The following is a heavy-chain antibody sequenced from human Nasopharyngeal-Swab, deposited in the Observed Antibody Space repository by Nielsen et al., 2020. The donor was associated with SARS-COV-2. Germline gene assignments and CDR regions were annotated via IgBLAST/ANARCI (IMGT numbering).Heavy chain of an antibody. CDR3: ASRRQVGANHHAFDI. Sequence: SVQVSCKASGGTFSSYAISWVRQAPGQGLEWMGGIIPFLGIANYAQKFQGRVTITADNSTSTAYMELSSLRSEDTAVYYCASRRQVGANHHAFDIWGQGTMVTVSS. CDR1: GGTFSSYA. J-gene: IGHJ3*02. CDR2: IIPFLGIA. V-gene: IGHV1-69*10. D-gene: IGHD1-26*01.